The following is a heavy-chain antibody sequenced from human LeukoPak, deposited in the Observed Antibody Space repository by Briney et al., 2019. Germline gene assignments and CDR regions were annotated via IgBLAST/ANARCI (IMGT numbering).Heavy chain of an antibody. CDR1: GDSVTSGGYF. CDR3: ARDVVVTSSPDAFDI. Sequence: SSETLSLTCTVSGDSVTSGGYFWTWIRQHAGKGLEWIGYISDSGTTSYNPSLKSRVSISVATSNNQFSLRLSSVTAADTAVYYCARDVVVTSSPDAFDIWGQGTMVAVSS. CDR2: ISDSGTT. V-gene: IGHV4-31*03. J-gene: IGHJ3*02. D-gene: IGHD2-21*02.